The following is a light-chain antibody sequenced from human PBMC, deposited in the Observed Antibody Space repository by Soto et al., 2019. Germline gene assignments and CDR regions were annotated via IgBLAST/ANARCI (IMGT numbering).Light chain of an antibody. V-gene: IGLV1-47*01. Sequence: QSVLTQPPSAYGTPGQRVTISCSGSSSNIGTNYIYWYQHLPGVAPKLLIYTSDQRPSGVPDRLSGSKSGTSASLAISGLRSEDEADYYCAAWDDSLSGPNWIFGGGTKLTVL. CDR2: TSD. J-gene: IGLJ3*02. CDR1: SSNIGTNY. CDR3: AAWDDSLSGPNWI.